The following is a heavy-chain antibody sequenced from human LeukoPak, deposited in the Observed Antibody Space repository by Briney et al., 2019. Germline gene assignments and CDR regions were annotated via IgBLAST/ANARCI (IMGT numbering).Heavy chain of an antibody. CDR1: GDSVSSNCAS. Sequence: SQTLLLTCAISGDSVSSNCASWNWIRQSPSRGLEWLGRTYYRSKWYSDYAVSVRSRMTVNADTSKNQFSLQLNSVTPEDTAVYYCARGESGKTVSLFAYWGQGTLVTVSS. CDR3: ARGESGKTVSLFAY. J-gene: IGHJ4*02. V-gene: IGHV6-1*01. D-gene: IGHD6-19*01. CDR2: TYYRSKWYS.